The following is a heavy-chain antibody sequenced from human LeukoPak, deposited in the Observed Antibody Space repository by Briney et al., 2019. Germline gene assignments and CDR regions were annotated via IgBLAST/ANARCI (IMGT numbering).Heavy chain of an antibody. Sequence: SETLSLTCTVSGGSINSYYWSWIRQPAGKGLEWIGRIYTSGSTNYNPSLKSRVTMSVDTSKNQFSLKLSSVTAADTAVYYCARDLTTVTTTPSFDLWGRGTLVTVSS. V-gene: IGHV4-4*07. CDR3: ARDLTTVTTTPSFDL. CDR1: GGSINSYY. J-gene: IGHJ2*01. D-gene: IGHD4-17*01. CDR2: IYTSGST.